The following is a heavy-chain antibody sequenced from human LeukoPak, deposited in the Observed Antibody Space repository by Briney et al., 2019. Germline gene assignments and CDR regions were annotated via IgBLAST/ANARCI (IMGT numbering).Heavy chain of an antibody. J-gene: IGHJ4*02. D-gene: IGHD5-18*01. CDR2: INHSGST. V-gene: IGHV4-34*01. Sequence: SGTLSLTCAVYGGSFSGYYWSWIRQPPGKGLEWIGEINHSGSTNYNPSLKSRVTISVDTSKNQFSLKLSSVTAADTAVYYCARHVDTAINEWGYYFDYWGQGTLVTVSS. CDR1: GGSFSGYY. CDR3: ARHVDTAINEWGYYFDY.